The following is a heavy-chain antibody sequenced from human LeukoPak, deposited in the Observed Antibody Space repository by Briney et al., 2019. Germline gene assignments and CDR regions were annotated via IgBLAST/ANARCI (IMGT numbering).Heavy chain of an antibody. Sequence: SETLSLTCTVSGGSISSGGYYWSWIRQHPGKGLEWIGYIYYSGSTYYNPSLKSRVTISVDTSKNQFSLKLSSVTAADTAVYYCARGLLWFGESRXRYFDYWGQGTLVTVSS. V-gene: IGHV4-31*03. CDR3: ARGLLWFGESRXRYFDY. CDR1: GGSISSGGYY. CDR2: IYYSGST. J-gene: IGHJ4*02. D-gene: IGHD3-10*01.